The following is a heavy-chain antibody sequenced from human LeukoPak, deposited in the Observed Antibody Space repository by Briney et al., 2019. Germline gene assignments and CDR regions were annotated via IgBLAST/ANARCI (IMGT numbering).Heavy chain of an antibody. D-gene: IGHD2-2*02. CDR1: GYTFTSYD. V-gene: IGHV1-8*01. CDR3: VTGYCSSTSCYRNGMDV. Sequence: ASVKVSSKASGYTFTSYDINCVRQAPGQGLEWMGWMNPNSGNTGYAQKFQGRVTMTRNTSISTAYMELSSLRSEDTAVYYCVTGYCSSTSCYRNGMDVWGQGTTVTVSS. CDR2: MNPNSGNT. J-gene: IGHJ6*02.